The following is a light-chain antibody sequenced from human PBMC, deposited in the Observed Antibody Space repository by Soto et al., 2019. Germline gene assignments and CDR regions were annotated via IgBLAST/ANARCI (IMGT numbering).Light chain of an antibody. Sequence: EIVMTQSPATLSVSPGERATLSCRASQSVSSNLAWYQQKPGQAPRLLIYGASTRATGIPDRFSGSGSGTDFTLTISSLQPEDFAVYYCHQYNNWPPITFGQGTRLENK. CDR1: QSVSSN. CDR3: HQYNNWPPIT. V-gene: IGKV3D-15*01. J-gene: IGKJ5*01. CDR2: GAS.